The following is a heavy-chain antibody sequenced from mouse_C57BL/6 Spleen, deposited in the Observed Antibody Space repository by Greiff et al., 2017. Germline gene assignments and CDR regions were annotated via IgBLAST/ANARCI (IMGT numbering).Heavy chain of an antibody. Sequence: QVQLQQSGAELVKPGASVKMSCKASGYTFTSYWMHWVKQRPGRGLEWIGRIDPNSGGTKYNEKFKSKATLTVDTPSSTAYMQLSSLTSEDSAVYYCARDYYGSSYGYFDDWGQGTTLTVSS. CDR3: ARDYYGSSYGYFDD. CDR1: GYTFTSYW. J-gene: IGHJ2*01. CDR2: IDPNSGGT. D-gene: IGHD1-1*01. V-gene: IGHV1-72*01.